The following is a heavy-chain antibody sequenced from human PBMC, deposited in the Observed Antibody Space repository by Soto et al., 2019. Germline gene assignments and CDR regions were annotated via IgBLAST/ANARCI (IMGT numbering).Heavy chain of an antibody. CDR2: INPNSGGT. CDR1: GYTFTGYY. CDR3: ARGDGRHYYYGMDV. Sequence: ASVKVSCKASGYTFTGYYMHWVRQAPGQGLEWMGWINPNSGGTNYAQKFQGWVTMTRDTSISTAYMELSRLRSDDTAVYYCARGDGRHYYYGMDVWGPGTTVTVSS. V-gene: IGHV1-2*04. J-gene: IGHJ6*02.